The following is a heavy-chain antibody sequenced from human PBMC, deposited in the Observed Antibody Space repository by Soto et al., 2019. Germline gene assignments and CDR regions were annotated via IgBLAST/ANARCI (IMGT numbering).Heavy chain of an antibody. CDR2: ISYDGSNK. Sequence: QVQLVESGGGVVQPGRSLKLSCAASGFTFSSYGMHWVRQAPGKGLEWVAVISYDGSNKYYADFVKGRFTISRDNSKNTLYLQMNSLRAEDTAVYYCAKEYGDPSDGMDVWGQGTTVTVSS. V-gene: IGHV3-30*18. CDR1: GFTFSSYG. D-gene: IGHD4-17*01. J-gene: IGHJ6*02. CDR3: AKEYGDPSDGMDV.